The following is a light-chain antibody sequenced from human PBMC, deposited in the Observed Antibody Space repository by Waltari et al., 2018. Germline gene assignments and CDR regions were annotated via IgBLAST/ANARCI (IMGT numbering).Light chain of an antibody. CDR1: SRDVGGYNY. J-gene: IGLJ1*01. CDR2: VFS. CDR3: SSYTSSSTLYV. V-gene: IGLV2-14*01. Sequence: QSALTQPASVSGSPGQSITISCTGTSRDVGGYNYVSWYQQHPGKAPKLMIYVFSNRPSGVSNRFSGSKSGNTASLTISGLQAEDEADYYCSSYTSSSTLYVFGTGTKVTVL.